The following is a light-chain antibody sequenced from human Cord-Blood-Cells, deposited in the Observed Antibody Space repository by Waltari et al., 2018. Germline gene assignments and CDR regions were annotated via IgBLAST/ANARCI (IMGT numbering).Light chain of an antibody. CDR1: SSDVGSYNL. V-gene: IGLV2-23*02. Sequence: QSALTQPASVSGSPGQLITISCTGTSSDVGSYNLLSWYQQHPGKAPNLMIYEVSKRPSGVSNRFSGSKSGNTASLTISGLQAEDEADYYCCSYTGSSTFYVFGTGTKVTVL. CDR3: CSYTGSSTFYV. J-gene: IGLJ1*01. CDR2: EVS.